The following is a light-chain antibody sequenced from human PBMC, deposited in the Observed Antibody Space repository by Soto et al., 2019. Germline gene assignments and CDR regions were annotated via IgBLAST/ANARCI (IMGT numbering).Light chain of an antibody. CDR3: QQYYSYLWT. J-gene: IGKJ1*01. V-gene: IGKV1-8*01. Sequence: IRMTQSPSSLSASTGDRVTITCRASQGISSYLAWYQQKPGKAPKLLIYAASTLQSGVPSRFSGSGSGTDFTLTISCLQSEDFATYYCQQYYSYLWTFGQGTKVDIK. CDR1: QGISSY. CDR2: AAS.